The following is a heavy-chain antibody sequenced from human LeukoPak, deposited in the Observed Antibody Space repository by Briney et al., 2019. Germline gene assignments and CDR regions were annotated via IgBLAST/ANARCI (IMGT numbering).Heavy chain of an antibody. V-gene: IGHV4-59*01. CDR3: ARDMYYYDSSGYTRDWFDP. CDR2: IYYSGST. D-gene: IGHD3-22*01. CDR1: GGSISSYY. Sequence: SETLSLTCTVSGGSISSYYWSWIRQPPGKGLEWIGYIYYSGSTNYNPSLKSRVTISVDTSKNQFSVKLSSVTAADTAVYYCARDMYYYDSSGYTRDWFDPWGQGTLVTVSS. J-gene: IGHJ5*02.